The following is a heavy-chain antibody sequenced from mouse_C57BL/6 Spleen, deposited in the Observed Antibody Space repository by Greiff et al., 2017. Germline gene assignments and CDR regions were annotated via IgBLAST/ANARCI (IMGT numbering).Heavy chain of an antibody. J-gene: IGHJ2*01. D-gene: IGHD2-3*01. V-gene: IGHV1-55*01. Sequence: QVQLQQPGAELVKPGASVKMSCKASGYTFTSYWITWVKQRPGQGLEWIGDIYPGSGSTNYNEKFKSKATLTVDTSSSTAYMQLSSLTSEDSAVYYCARGVSDGFYFDYWGQGTTLTVSS. CDR2: IYPGSGST. CDR1: GYTFTSYW. CDR3: ARGVSDGFYFDY.